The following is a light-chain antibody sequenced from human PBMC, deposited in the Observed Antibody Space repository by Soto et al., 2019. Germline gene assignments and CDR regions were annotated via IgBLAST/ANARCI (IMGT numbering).Light chain of an antibody. V-gene: IGKV3-20*01. J-gene: IGKJ2*01. CDR2: GAS. CDR3: QQYGSSPPYT. Sequence: EIVLTQSPGTLSLSPGERATLSCRASQSVSSSYLAWYQQKPGQAPRLLIYGASSRATGIPDRFSGSGSGKDFTLTISRLEPEDFAVYYCQQYGSSPPYTFGQGPSWRSN. CDR1: QSVSSSY.